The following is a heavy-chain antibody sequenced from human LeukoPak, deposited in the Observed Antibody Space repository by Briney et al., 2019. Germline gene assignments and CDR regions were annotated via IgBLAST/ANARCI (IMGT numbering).Heavy chain of an antibody. J-gene: IGHJ4*02. D-gene: IGHD3-22*01. CDR3: ARLYYDSSGSGTKYYFDY. CDR1: GYTFTGYY. CDR2: INPNSGGT. Sequence: ASVKVSCKASGYTFTGYYMHWVRQAPGQGLEWMGWINPNSGGTNYAQKFQGRVTMTRDTSISTAYMELSRLRSDDTAVYYCARLYYDSSGSGTKYYFDYWGQGTLVTVSS. V-gene: IGHV1-2*02.